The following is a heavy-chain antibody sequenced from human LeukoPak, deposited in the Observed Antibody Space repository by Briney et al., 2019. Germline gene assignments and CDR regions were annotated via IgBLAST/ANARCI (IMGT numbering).Heavy chain of an antibody. J-gene: IGHJ4*02. Sequence: ASVKVSCKVSGYTFTPYSINWVRQACGQGLEWMGWISAYNGNTKYAQKVQGRVTMAADTPTSTAYMELRSLRSDDTAVYYCARGLGGSGSYFLTFDYWGQGTLVTVSS. D-gene: IGHD1-26*01. CDR3: ARGLGGSGSYFLTFDY. CDR2: ISAYNGNT. V-gene: IGHV1-18*01. CDR1: GYTFTPYS.